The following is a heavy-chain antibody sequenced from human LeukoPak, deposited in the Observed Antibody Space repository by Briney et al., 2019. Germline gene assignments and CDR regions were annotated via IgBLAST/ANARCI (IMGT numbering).Heavy chain of an antibody. V-gene: IGHV3-9*01. Sequence: GRSLRLSCAASGFTFDDYAMHWVRQAPGKGLEWVSGISWNSGSIGYADSVKGRFTISRDNAKNSLYLQMNSLRAEDTALYYCARSGSGSYPHFDYWGQGTLVTVSS. CDR3: ARSGSGSYPHFDY. J-gene: IGHJ4*02. D-gene: IGHD3-10*01. CDR1: GFTFDDYA. CDR2: ISWNSGSI.